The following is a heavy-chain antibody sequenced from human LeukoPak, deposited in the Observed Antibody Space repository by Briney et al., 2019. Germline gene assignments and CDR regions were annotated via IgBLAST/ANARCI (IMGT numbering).Heavy chain of an antibody. CDR2: ISGSGGST. Sequence: TGGSLRLSCAASGFTFSSYAMSWVRQAPGKGLEWVSAISGSGGSTYYADSVKGRFTISRDNSKNTLYLQMNSLRAEDTAVYYCAKGAAAGPTNYLFDYWGQGTLVTVSS. CDR1: GFTFSSYA. J-gene: IGHJ4*02. V-gene: IGHV3-23*01. CDR3: AKGAAAGPTNYLFDY. D-gene: IGHD6-13*01.